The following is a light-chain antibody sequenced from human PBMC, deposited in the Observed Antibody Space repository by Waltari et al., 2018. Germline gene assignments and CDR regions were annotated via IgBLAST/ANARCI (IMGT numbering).Light chain of an antibody. Sequence: SYALTPPPSVSVAPRHPARITIGRTNICFTSLPLYQQRPRQAPVLVVYDDSDRPSGISDRLAGTKSGSTATLTISRAEAGDEADYYCQVWDRITDHYVFGTGTKVTVL. J-gene: IGLJ1*01. CDR1: NICFTS. V-gene: IGLV3-21*02. CDR2: DDS. CDR3: QVWDRITDHYV.